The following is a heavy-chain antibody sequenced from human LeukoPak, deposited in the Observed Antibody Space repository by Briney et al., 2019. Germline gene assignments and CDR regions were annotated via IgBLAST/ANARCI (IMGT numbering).Heavy chain of an antibody. D-gene: IGHD3-10*01. CDR3: ARGYYGSGSYYRSYYFDY. V-gene: IGHV4-34*01. CDR1: GGSFSGYY. J-gene: IGHJ4*02. Sequence: PSETLSLTCAVYGGSFSGYYWSWIRQPPGKELEWIGEINHSGSTNYNPSLKSRVTISVDTSKNQFSLKLSSVTAADTAVYYCARGYYGSGSYYRSYYFDYWGQGTLVTVSS. CDR2: INHSGST.